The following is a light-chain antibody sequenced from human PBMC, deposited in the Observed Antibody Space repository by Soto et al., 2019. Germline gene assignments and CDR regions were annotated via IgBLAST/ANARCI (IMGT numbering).Light chain of an antibody. CDR3: AVWDDRLNSPV. J-gene: IGLJ2*01. CDR1: TSNTGNNA. V-gene: IGLV1-36*01. CDR2: YDD. Sequence: QSVLTQPPSVSGAPRQRVTISCSGSTSNTGNNAANWYQHLPGKAPKLLIYYDDLLPSGVSDRFSGSKSGTSASLAISGLLSEDEADYYCAVWDDRLNSPVFGGGTKLTVL.